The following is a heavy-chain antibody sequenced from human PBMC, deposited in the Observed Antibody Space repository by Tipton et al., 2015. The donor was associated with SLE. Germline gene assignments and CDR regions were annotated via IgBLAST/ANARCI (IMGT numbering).Heavy chain of an antibody. CDR3: AKDAGSGWYRAFDI. Sequence: SLRLSCAASGFTFSSYAMTWVRQAPGKGLEWVSTISESGDTTYYGDYVKGRFTISRDNSKNTLYLQMSSLRVEDTALYYCAKDAGSGWYRAFDIWGQGTVVTVSS. CDR2: ISESGDTT. D-gene: IGHD6-19*01. CDR1: GFTFSSYA. V-gene: IGHV3-23*01. J-gene: IGHJ3*02.